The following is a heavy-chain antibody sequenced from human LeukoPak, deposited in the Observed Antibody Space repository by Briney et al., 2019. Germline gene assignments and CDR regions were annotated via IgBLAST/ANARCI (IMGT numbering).Heavy chain of an antibody. D-gene: IGHD3-10*01. V-gene: IGHV3-7*01. CDR1: GFTVSSNY. CDR3: ARVDGSGSYYNDY. Sequence: GGSLRLSCAASGFTVSSNYMSWVRQAPGKGLEWVANIKQDGSEKYYVDSVKGRFTISRDNAKNSLYLQMNSLRAEDTAVYYCARVDGSGSYYNDYWGQGTLVTVSS. J-gene: IGHJ4*02. CDR2: IKQDGSEK.